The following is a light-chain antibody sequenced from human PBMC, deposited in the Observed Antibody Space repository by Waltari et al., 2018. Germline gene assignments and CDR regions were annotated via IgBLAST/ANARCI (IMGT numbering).Light chain of an antibody. Sequence: ETVLTQSPGTLALSPGERATLSCRASQSIVSSLAWYQHIPGQAPRLLFYDASNRATGIPARFSGSGSGTDFTLTISSLEPEDFAVYYCQQRINWPRTFGQGTKVEIK. V-gene: IGKV3-11*01. CDR2: DAS. J-gene: IGKJ1*01. CDR3: QQRINWPRT. CDR1: QSIVSS.